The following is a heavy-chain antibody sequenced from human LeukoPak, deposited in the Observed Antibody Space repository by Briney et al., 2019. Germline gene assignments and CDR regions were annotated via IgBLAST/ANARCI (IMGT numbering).Heavy chain of an antibody. Sequence: PSETPSLTCSVSGASITDYYWSWIRQPPGKGLEWIGYIYYSGSPNYSPSLKSRVTLSLDTSQNQFSLKLTSVTAADTAVYYCAYGGDAYKTGYWGQGTLVTVSS. CDR3: AYGGDAYKTGY. CDR1: GASITDYY. V-gene: IGHV4-59*13. CDR2: IYYSGSP. J-gene: IGHJ4*02. D-gene: IGHD5-24*01.